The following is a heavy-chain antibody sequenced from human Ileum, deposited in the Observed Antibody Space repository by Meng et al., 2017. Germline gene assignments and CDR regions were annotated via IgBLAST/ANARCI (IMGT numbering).Heavy chain of an antibody. CDR1: GGSISSRTSY. J-gene: IGHJ4*02. CDR2: FFYGGTP. CDR3: ARHGAFRSHLDD. D-gene: IGHD3-3*02. V-gene: IGHV4-39*01. Sequence: QLQLQESGPGLVKPSETLSLTCSVSGGSISSRTSYWGWIRQPPGMGLEWIVSFFYGGTPYYNPSLESRVTTSVDTSKSQFSLNLKSVSAADTAVYFCARHGAFRSHLDDWGQGTLVTVSS.